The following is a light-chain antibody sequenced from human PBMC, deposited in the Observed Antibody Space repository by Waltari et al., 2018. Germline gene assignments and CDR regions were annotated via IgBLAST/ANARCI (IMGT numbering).Light chain of an antibody. CDR2: DNN. Sequence: QSVLTQPPSVSAAPGQKVTISCSGSSFNIGNNYVSWYQQLPGTAPKILIYDNNRRPSGIPDRFSGSKSGTSATLGITGLQTGDEADYYCATWDSSLSAGVFGGGTKLTVL. J-gene: IGLJ3*02. V-gene: IGLV1-51*01. CDR3: ATWDSSLSAGV. CDR1: SFNIGNNY.